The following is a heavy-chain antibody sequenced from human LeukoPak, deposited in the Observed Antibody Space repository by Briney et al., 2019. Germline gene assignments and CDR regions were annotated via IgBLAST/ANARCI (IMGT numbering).Heavy chain of an antibody. CDR1: GVSISSSNSY. Sequence: SETLSLTCTVSGVSISSSNSYWGWIRQPPGKGLEWIGSIYYSGNTYYNASLKSQVSISIDMSKNQFSLKLTSVTAADTAVYYCARPTSYYYYYMDVWGKGTTVIISS. V-gene: IGHV4-39*01. D-gene: IGHD3-16*01. CDR3: ARPTSYYYYYMDV. J-gene: IGHJ6*03. CDR2: IYYSGNT.